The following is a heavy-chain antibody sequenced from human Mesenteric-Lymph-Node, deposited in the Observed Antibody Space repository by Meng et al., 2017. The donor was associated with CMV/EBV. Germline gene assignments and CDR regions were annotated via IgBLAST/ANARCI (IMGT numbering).Heavy chain of an antibody. Sequence: GGSLRLSCAASGFTFSSYSMNWVRQAPGKGLEWVSSISSSSSYIYYADSVKGRFTISRDNSKNTLYLQMNSLRAEDTAVYYCAKDLGNYDLDVWGQGTTVTVSS. CDR1: GFTFSSYS. J-gene: IGHJ6*02. V-gene: IGHV3-21*01. D-gene: IGHD3-16*01. CDR2: ISSSSSYI. CDR3: AKDLGNYDLDV.